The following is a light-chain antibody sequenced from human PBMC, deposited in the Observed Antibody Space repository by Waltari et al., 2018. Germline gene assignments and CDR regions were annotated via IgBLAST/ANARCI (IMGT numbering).Light chain of an antibody. J-gene: IGKJ1*01. CDR2: KVS. CDR1: QSLVHSDGNTY. V-gene: IGKV2-30*02. Sequence: DVVMTQSPLYLPVTLGQPASISCRSSQSLVHSDGNTYLNWFQQRPGQSPRRLIYKVSNRDSGVPDRFSGSGSGTDFTLKISRVEAEDVGVYYCMQGTHWPLWTFGQGTKVEIK. CDR3: MQGTHWPLWT.